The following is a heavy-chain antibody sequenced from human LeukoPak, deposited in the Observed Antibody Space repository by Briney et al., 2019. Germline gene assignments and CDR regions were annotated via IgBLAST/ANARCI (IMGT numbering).Heavy chain of an antibody. CDR1: GFTFSSYA. CDR3: ARSPYVLYDSSGYRGAFDI. D-gene: IGHD3-22*01. J-gene: IGHJ3*02. CDR2: ISYDGSNK. Sequence: TGGSLRLSCAASGFTFSSYAMHWVCQAPGKGLEWVAVISYDGSNKYYADSVKGRFTISRDNSKNTLYLQMNSLRAEDTAVYYCARSPYVLYDSSGYRGAFDIWGQGTMVAVSS. V-gene: IGHV3-30-3*01.